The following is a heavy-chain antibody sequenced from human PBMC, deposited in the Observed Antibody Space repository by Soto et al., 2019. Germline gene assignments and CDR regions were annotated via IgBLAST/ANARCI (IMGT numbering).Heavy chain of an antibody. J-gene: IGHJ5*02. V-gene: IGHV3-30-3*01. CDR1: GFTFSSYA. D-gene: IGHD3-3*01. Sequence: VGSLRLSCAASGFTFSSYAMHWVRQAPGKGLEWVAVISYDGSNKYYADSVKGRFTISRDNSKNTLYLQMNSLRAEDTAVYYCARTTRHYDFWSGYYGFDPWGQGTLVTVSS. CDR3: ARTTRHYDFWSGYYGFDP. CDR2: ISYDGSNK.